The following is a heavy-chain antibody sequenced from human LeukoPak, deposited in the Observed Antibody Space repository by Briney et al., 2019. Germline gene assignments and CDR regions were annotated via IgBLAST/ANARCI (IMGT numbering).Heavy chain of an antibody. Sequence: GESLKISCKGSGYSFTSYWISWVRQMPGKGLEWMGRIDPSDSYTNYSPSFQGHVTISADKSISTVYLQWSSLKASDTAMYYCARLSYYDILTGYYTPYFDYWGQGTLVTVSS. CDR1: GYSFTSYW. D-gene: IGHD3-9*01. CDR3: ARLSYYDILTGYYTPYFDY. CDR2: IDPSDSYT. V-gene: IGHV5-10-1*01. J-gene: IGHJ4*02.